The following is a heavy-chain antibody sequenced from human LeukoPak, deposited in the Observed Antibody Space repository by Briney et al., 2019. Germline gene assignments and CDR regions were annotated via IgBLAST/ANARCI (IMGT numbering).Heavy chain of an antibody. CDR1: GGSISSYY. CDR2: IHNSGSS. J-gene: IGHJ5*02. Sequence: SETLSLTCTVSGGSISSYYWTCIRQRPGKGLEWIGYIHNSGSSNFNPSLKSRVTISVDTSKNQFSLKLTAVTAADTAVYYCARGGYSNWFDPWGQGTLVTVSS. CDR3: ARGGYSNWFDP. D-gene: IGHD3-22*01. V-gene: IGHV4-59*01.